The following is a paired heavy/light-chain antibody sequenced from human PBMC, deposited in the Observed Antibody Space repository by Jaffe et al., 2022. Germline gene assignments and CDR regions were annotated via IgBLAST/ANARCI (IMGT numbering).Light chain of an antibody. CDR2: KVF. Sequence: DVVMTQSPLSLPVTLGQPASISCRSSQSLVHSDGNTYFNWFQQRPGQSPRRLIYKVFNRDSGVPDRFSGSGSGTDFTLKISRVETEDVGVYFCMQHTHWPWTFGQGTKVEI. CDR1: QSLVHSDGNTY. CDR3: MQHTHWPWT. J-gene: IGKJ1*01. V-gene: IGKV2-30*02.
Heavy chain of an antibody. V-gene: IGHV3-7*05. CDR2: IKQGGSDK. CDR3: ARGSGIS. CDR1: GFTLSSSW. D-gene: IGHD1-26*01. Sequence: EVQLVESGGGLVQPGGSLRLSCAASGFTLSSSWMSWVRQAPGKGLECVATIKQGGSDKYYVDSVKGRFTISIDNAENSLYLQMNSLRAEDTAVYYCARGSGISWGQGTLVTVSS. J-gene: IGHJ5*02.